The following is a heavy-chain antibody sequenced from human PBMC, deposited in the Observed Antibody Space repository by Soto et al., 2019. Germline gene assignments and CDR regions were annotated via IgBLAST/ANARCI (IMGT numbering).Heavy chain of an antibody. V-gene: IGHV2-5*02. J-gene: IGHJ4*02. CDR3: ARCGGDCYYFDY. CDR2: IYWDDDK. D-gene: IGHD2-21*02. Sequence: QITLKESGPTLVKPTQTLTLTCTFSGFSLSTSGVGVCWIRQPPGKALEWLALIYWDDDKRYSPSLKSRLTITKDTSKNQVVLTMTNMDPVDTATYYCARCGGDCYYFDYWCQGTLVTVSS. CDR1: GFSLSTSGVG.